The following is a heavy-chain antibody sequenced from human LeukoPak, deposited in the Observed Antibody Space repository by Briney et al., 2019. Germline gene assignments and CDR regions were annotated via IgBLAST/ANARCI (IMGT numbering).Heavy chain of an antibody. CDR2: ISYDGSNK. CDR3: AKEVRGDAFDI. CDR1: GFTFRSYG. V-gene: IGHV3-30*18. J-gene: IGHJ3*02. D-gene: IGHD3-16*01. Sequence: GGSLRLSCAASGFTFRSYGMIWVRQAPGKGLEWVAVISYDGSNKDYADSVKGRFTISRDNTKNTLFLQMNSLRAEDTAVYYCAKEVRGDAFDIWGQGTMVTVSS.